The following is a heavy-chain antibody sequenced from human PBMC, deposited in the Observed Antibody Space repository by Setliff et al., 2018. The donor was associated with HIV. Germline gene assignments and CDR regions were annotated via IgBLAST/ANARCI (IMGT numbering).Heavy chain of an antibody. D-gene: IGHD5-12*01. V-gene: IGHV4-61*01. CDR3: ARSTSSIGYISDL. J-gene: IGHJ5*02. CDR1: GYSISSGFY. Sequence: SSETLSLTCAVSGYSISSGFYWSWVRLPPGKGLEWIGFIHNSGTNYNPSLKSRVTISVDTSKNQFSLRLTSVTAADTAVYYCARSTSSIGYISDLWGQGTLVTVSS. CDR2: IHNSGT.